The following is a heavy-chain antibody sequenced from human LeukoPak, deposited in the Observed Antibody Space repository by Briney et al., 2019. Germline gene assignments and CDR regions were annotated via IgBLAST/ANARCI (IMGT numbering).Heavy chain of an antibody. CDR2: IYYSGST. Sequence: SETLSLTCTVSGCSISSGDHYWSWIRQPPGKGLEWIGYIYYSGSTYYNPSLKSRVTISVDTSKNQFSLKLSSVTAADTAVYYCARDRLPGPRWGQGTLVTVSS. V-gene: IGHV4-30-4*01. CDR1: GCSISSGDHY. D-gene: IGHD2-21*01. CDR3: ARDRLPGPR. J-gene: IGHJ4*02.